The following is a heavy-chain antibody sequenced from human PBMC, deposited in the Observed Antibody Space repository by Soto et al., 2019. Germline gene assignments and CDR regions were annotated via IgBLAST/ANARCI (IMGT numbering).Heavy chain of an antibody. CDR2: INPNSGGT. V-gene: IGHV1-2*04. J-gene: IGHJ6*02. Sequence: ESSVKVSCKASGYTFTGYYIHWVRQAPGQGLEWMGWINPNSGGTNYAQKFQGWVTMTRDTSISTAYMELSRLRSDDTAVYYCARDRGLPNYDFWSGYYRPPGGMDVWGQGTTVTVSS. CDR3: ARDRGLPNYDFWSGYYRPPGGMDV. D-gene: IGHD3-3*01. CDR1: GYTFTGYY.